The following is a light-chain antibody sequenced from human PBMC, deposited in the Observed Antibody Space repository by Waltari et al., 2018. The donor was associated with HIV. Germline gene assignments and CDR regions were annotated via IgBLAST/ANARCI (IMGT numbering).Light chain of an antibody. V-gene: IGKV3-20*01. CDR3: QQYGSSPRT. CDR2: GAS. J-gene: IGKJ1*01. CDR1: QSVSSSY. Sequence: EIVLTQSPGTLSLSPGERATLSCRASQSVSSSYLAWYQQKPGQAPRLRIYGASSRATGIPDRFSGSGSGTDFILIISRLEPEDFAVYYCQQYGSSPRTFGQGTKVEIK.